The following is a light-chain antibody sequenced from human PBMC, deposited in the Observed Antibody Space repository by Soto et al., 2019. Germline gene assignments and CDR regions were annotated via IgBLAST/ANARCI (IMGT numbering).Light chain of an antibody. CDR2: SNS. CDR3: AAWDDSLNGWV. J-gene: IGLJ3*02. V-gene: IGLV1-44*01. Sequence: QSVLTRPPSASGTPGQRVTISCSGSRSNIGSNPVNWYQQLPGTAPKLLIYSNSQRPSGVPDRFSGSKSGTSASLAISGLRSEDEADYYCAAWDDSLNGWVFGGGTKLTVL. CDR1: RSNIGSNP.